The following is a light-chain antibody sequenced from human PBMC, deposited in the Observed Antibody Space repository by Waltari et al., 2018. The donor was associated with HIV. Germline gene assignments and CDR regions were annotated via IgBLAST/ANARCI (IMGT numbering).Light chain of an antibody. CDR2: DVS. CDR3: SSYTSSNTLPYV. V-gene: IGLV2-14*03. Sequence: QSALTQPAPVSGSPGPSITISCPGTSSDVGGYNYVSWHQQHPGKAPKLMIYDVSNRPSGVSNRFSGSKSGNTASLTISGLQAEDEADYYCSSYTSSNTLPYVFGTGTKVTVL. J-gene: IGLJ1*01. CDR1: SSDVGGYNY.